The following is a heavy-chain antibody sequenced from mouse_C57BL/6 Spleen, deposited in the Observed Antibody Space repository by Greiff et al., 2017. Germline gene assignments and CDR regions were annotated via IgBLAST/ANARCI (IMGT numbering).Heavy chain of an antibody. J-gene: IGHJ2*01. CDR3: ARQGGYYDYFDY. D-gene: IGHD2-3*01. V-gene: IGHV1-55*01. CDR2: IYPGSGST. CDR1: GYTFTSYW. Sequence: VQLQESGAELVKPGASVKMSCKASGYTFTSYWITWVKQRPGQGLEWIGDIYPGSGSTNYNEKFKSKATLTVDTSSSTAYMQLSSLTSEDSAVYYCARQGGYYDYFDYWGQGTTLTVSS.